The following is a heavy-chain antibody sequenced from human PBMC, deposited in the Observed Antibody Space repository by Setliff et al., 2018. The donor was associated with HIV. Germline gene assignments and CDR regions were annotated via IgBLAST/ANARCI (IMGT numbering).Heavy chain of an antibody. Sequence: SGPTLVNPTQTLTLTCTVSGFSLGTTGMCVSWIRQPPGKALEWLARIDWDDDTHYNASLKTRLTVSKDTSKNQVVLSLANMEPVDTATYYCARRVLTSSDYCDYWGQGALVTVSS. CDR3: ARRVLTSSDYCDY. D-gene: IGHD3-3*01. CDR1: GFSLGTTGMC. V-gene: IGHV2-70*11. CDR2: IDWDDDT. J-gene: IGHJ4*02.